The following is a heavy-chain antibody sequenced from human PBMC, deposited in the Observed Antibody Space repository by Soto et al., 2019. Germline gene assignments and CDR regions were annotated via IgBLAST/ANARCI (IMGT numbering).Heavy chain of an antibody. CDR3: ARDQRCSGGSCYGPRSFDY. J-gene: IGHJ4*02. Sequence: ASVKVSCKASGYTFTGYYMHWVRQAPGQGLVWMGWINPNSGGTNYAQQCQGWVTMTRYTSISTAYMELSRLRSADTAVYYCARDQRCSGGSCYGPRSFDYWGQGTRVTV. CDR1: GYTFTGYY. D-gene: IGHD2-15*01. CDR2: INPNSGGT. V-gene: IGHV1-2*04.